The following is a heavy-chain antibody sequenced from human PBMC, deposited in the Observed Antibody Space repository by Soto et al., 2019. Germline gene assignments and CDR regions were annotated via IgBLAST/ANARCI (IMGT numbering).Heavy chain of an antibody. J-gene: IGHJ4*02. Sequence: SLLLSCSASGFRLFVFAMHWVRQAPGKGLEWLAITLYDGKTTVYEDSVRGRIAVSRDESENIVFLKLDNLRPEDTGVYFCAEARGEGVVAQNYYLVYGGQGA. CDR1: GFRLFVFA. CDR2: TLYDGKTT. V-gene: IGHV3-30*09. CDR3: AEARGEGVVAQNYYLVY. D-gene: IGHD3-10*01.